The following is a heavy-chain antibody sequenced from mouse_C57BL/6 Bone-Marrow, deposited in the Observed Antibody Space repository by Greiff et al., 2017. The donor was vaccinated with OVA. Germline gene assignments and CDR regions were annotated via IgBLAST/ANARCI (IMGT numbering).Heavy chain of an antibody. CDR3: TRTGGNWVYYFYY. V-gene: IGHV1-5*01. CDR1: GYTFTSYW. Sequence: VQLQQSGPVLARPGASVKMSCKTSGYTFTSYWMHWVKQRPGQGLEWIGAIYPGNSDTSYNQKFKGKATLTAVTSVSTAYMELSSLTNDDSAVYYCTRTGGNWVYYFYYWGQGTTLTVSS. J-gene: IGHJ2*01. CDR2: IYPGNSDT. D-gene: IGHD4-1*02.